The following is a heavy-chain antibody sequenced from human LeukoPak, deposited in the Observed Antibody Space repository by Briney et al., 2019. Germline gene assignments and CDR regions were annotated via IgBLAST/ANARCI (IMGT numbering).Heavy chain of an antibody. D-gene: IGHD3-22*01. CDR2: ISSSSSYI. V-gene: IGHV3-21*01. J-gene: IGHJ4*02. CDR3: ARDGSVTMKNY. Sequence: TGGSLRLSCAASGFTFSSYAMSWVRQAPGKGLEWVSAISSSSSYIYYADSVKGRFTISRDNAKNSLYLQMNSLRAEDTAVYYCARDGSVTMKNYWGQGTLVTVPS. CDR1: GFTFSSYA.